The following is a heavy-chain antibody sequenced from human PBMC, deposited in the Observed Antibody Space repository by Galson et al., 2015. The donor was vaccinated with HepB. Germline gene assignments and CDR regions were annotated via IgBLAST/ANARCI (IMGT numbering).Heavy chain of an antibody. J-gene: IGHJ6*03. V-gene: IGHV7-4-1*02. D-gene: IGHD3-3*01. Sequence: CKASGYTFTGYHMHWVRQAPGQGLEWMGWMNTNTGKPTYAPGFAGRFVFSLDTSVTTAYLQISSLETDDTAVYYCARSPLRFLDWLPYYDYYYMDVWGEGTTVTVSS. CDR2: MNTNTGKP. CDR3: ARSPLRFLDWLPYYDYYYMDV. CDR1: GYTFTGYH.